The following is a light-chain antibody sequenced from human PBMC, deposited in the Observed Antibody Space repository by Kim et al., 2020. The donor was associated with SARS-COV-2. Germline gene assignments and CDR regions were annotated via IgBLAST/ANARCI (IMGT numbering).Light chain of an antibody. V-gene: IGLV1-51*01. J-gene: IGLJ2*01. CDR2: DND. Sequence: GQKVNISCSGSSSNIGNNYVTWYQQLPGKAPKLLIYDNDKRPSGIPDRFSGSKSGTSATLGITGLQTGDEADYYCGTWDSSLSAVAFGGGTQLTVL. CDR3: GTWDSSLSAVA. CDR1: SSNIGNNY.